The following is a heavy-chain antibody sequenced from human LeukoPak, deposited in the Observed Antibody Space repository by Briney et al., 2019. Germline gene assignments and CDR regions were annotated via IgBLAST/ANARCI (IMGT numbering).Heavy chain of an antibody. V-gene: IGHV4-30-4*08. CDR1: GGSISSGDYY. CDR2: IYYSGST. CDR3: ARQVWSGYPYFDY. Sequence: SQTLSLTCTVSGGSISSGDYYWRWIRPPPGKGLEWIGYIYYSGSTYYNPSLKSRVTISVDTSKNQFSLKLSSVTAADTAVYYCARQVWSGYPYFDYWGQGALVTVSS. D-gene: IGHD3-3*01. J-gene: IGHJ4*02.